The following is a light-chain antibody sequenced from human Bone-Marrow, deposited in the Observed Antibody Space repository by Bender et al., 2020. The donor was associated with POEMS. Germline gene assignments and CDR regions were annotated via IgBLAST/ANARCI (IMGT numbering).Light chain of an antibody. CDR2: EDN. CDR3: QAWDTSSVV. J-gene: IGLJ2*01. V-gene: IGLV3-1*01. Sequence: SYGLTQPPSVSVSPGHTANITCSGDQLGDQYASWYQLKPGQSPVLVIYEDNKRPSGIPDRFSGSNSGNIATLTISGTQALDEADDCCQAWDTSSVVFGGETKLTVL. CDR1: QLGDQY.